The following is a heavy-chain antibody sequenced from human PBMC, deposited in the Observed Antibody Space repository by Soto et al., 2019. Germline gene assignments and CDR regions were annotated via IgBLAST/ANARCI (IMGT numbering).Heavy chain of an antibody. D-gene: IGHD6-19*01. J-gene: IGHJ4*02. CDR1: GFTFSAYA. CDR2: MSYDGSTK. V-gene: IGHV3-30-3*01. Sequence: QLQLMESGGGVVQPGGSLRLSCAASGFTFSAYAMHWVRQAPGKGLEWVALMSYDGSTKEYADSVKGRFTISRDNSKNTLSLQMSSLRNEDTALCFCARAGRQWLAKYYFDFWGQGTLVTVSS. CDR3: ARAGRQWLAKYYFDF.